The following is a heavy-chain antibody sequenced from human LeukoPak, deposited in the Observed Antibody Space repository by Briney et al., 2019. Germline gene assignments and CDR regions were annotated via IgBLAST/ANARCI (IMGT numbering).Heavy chain of an antibody. J-gene: IGHJ4*02. D-gene: IGHD3-22*01. CDR1: GGSISTSSYY. V-gene: IGHV4-39*07. CDR2: IYYTGST. Sequence: SETLSLTCTVSGGSISTSSYYWGWIRQPPGKGLECIGNIYYTGSTNYNPSLKSRVTISVDTSKNQFSLELSSVTAADTAVYYCARENDTSGFSASGFDSWGQGTLVTVSS. CDR3: ARENDTSGFSASGFDS.